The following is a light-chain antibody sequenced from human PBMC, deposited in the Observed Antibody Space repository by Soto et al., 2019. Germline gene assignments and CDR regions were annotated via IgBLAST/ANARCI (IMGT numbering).Light chain of an antibody. V-gene: IGKV3-15*01. CDR3: QQYQDWPPLT. CDR1: QSVRSN. Sequence: ETVMTQSPATLSVSPGERATLSCRASQSVRSNLAWYQLKPGQAPRLLIIGASTRATAIPARFSGSGSGTEFTLTISSLQSEDFAVYYCQQYQDWPPLTFGGGTKVEIK. CDR2: GAS. J-gene: IGKJ4*01.